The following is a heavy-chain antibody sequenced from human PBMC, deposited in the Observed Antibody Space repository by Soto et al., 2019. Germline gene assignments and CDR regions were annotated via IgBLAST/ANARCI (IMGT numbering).Heavy chain of an antibody. J-gene: IGHJ5*02. D-gene: IGHD3-9*01. CDR3: AREIFHP. CDR2: ISYDGSNK. V-gene: IGHV3-30-3*01. Sequence: QVQLVESGGGVVQPGRSLRLSCAASEFTFSSYAMHWVRQAPGKGLEWVAVISYDGSNKYYADSVKGRFTISRDNSKNTLYLQMNSLRAEDTAVYYCAREIFHPWGQGTLVTVSS. CDR1: EFTFSSYA.